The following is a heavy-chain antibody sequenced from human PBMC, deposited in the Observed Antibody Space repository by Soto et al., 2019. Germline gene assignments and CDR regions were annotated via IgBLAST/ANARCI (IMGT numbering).Heavy chain of an antibody. J-gene: IGHJ4*02. D-gene: IGHD2-15*01. CDR2: ISIRFGT. V-gene: IGHV3-23*01. CDR1: GFAFDSFA. Sequence: GGSLRLSCAASGFAFDSFAFYWVRQAPGKGLECVAGISIRFGTYYIDSVKGRFTISRDNSKSTLYLQMNSLRPEDTAMYYCAKRGDPSSLNWAYFDPWGQGRLVTVSS. CDR3: AKRGDPSSLNWAYFDP.